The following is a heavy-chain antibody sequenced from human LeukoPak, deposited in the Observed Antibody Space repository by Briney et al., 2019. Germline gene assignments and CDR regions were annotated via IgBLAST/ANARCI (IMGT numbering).Heavy chain of an antibody. CDR1: RYTFTNYW. CDR3: ARHAGYCTGGKCYSFYYFDY. CDR2: IHPGDSDT. D-gene: IGHD2-15*01. J-gene: IGHJ4*02. V-gene: IGHV5-51*01. Sequence: GEPLKISCKASRYTFTNYWIGWVRHTPGKGLEWMGIIHPGDSDTRYRTSFQGQVTMSVDESTSTAYLHWTSLKASDTAIYYCARHAGYCTGGKCYSFYYFDYWGQGTLVTVSS.